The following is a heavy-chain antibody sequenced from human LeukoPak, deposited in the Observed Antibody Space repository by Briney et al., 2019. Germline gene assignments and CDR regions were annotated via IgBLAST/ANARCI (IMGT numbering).Heavy chain of an antibody. CDR3: AKGFYDNSASGVFDI. Sequence: GGSLRLSCAASGFTFSSFATSWVRQAPGKGLEWISGISASGGSTYYADSVKGRFTISRDNSKNTLYLQMNSLRAEDTAVYYCAKGFYDNSASGVFDIWGQGTMVTVSS. CDR2: ISASGGST. V-gene: IGHV3-23*01. J-gene: IGHJ3*02. D-gene: IGHD3-22*01. CDR1: GFTFSSFA.